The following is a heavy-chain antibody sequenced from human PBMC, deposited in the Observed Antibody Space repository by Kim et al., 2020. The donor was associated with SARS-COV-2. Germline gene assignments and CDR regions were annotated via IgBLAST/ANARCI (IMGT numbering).Heavy chain of an antibody. Sequence: ASVKVSCKASGYTFTGYYMHWVRQAPGQGLEWMGWINPKSGGSNYAQKFQGRVTMTRDTSISKAYMERSRLRSDDTDVYDCARDYLCRAYYYYYYMDVWG. CDR2: INPKSGGS. CDR3: ARDYLCRAYYYYYYMDV. D-gene: IGHD2-21*01. CDR1: GYTFTGYY. J-gene: IGHJ6*03. V-gene: IGHV1-2*02.